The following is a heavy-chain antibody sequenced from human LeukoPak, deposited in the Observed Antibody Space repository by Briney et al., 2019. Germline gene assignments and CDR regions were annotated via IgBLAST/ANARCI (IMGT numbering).Heavy chain of an antibody. V-gene: IGHV4-61*01. CDR2: ISDSGGS. J-gene: IGHJ4*02. CDR3: ARTGDFDWSNRVDY. Sequence: SETLSLTCSVSGGSVSSGISYWSWSRQPPGEGLEWIAYISDSGGSDYNPSLRGRVTISLDTSKNQFSLRLTSVTAADTAVYYCARTGDFDWSNRVDYWGQGTLVTVSS. CDR1: GGSVSSGISY. D-gene: IGHD3-9*01.